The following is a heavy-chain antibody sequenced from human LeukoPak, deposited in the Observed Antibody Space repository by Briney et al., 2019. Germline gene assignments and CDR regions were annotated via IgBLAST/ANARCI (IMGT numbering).Heavy chain of an antibody. D-gene: IGHD4-23*01. CDR1: GYSISSGYY. J-gene: IGHJ4*02. CDR3: AKQGPTVVTHFDT. Sequence: SETLSLICAVSGYSISSGYYWGWIRQPPGKGLDWIASMYHSGSTYYNPSLKSRVTISVDTYKNQFSLRLSSVTAADTAVYYCAKQGPTVVTHFDTWGQGTLVTVSS. V-gene: IGHV4-38-2*01. CDR2: MYHSGST.